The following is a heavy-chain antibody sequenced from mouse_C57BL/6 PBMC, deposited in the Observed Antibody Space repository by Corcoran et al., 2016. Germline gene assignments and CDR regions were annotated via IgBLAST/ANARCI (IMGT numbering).Heavy chain of an antibody. CDR2: IYPRSGNT. CDR1: GYTFTSNG. V-gene: IGHV1-81*01. J-gene: IGHJ3*01. D-gene: IGHD1-1*01. Sequence: QVQLQQSAAELARPGASVKLSCKASGYTFTSNGISWVKQRTGKGLEGIGEIYPRSGNTYYNEKFKGKATLTADKSSSTAYMELRSLTSEDSAVYFCARYYGSSSFAYWGQGTLVTVSA. CDR3: ARYYGSSSFAY.